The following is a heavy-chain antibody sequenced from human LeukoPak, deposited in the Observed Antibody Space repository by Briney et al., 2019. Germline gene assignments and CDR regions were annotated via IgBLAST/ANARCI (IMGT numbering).Heavy chain of an antibody. D-gene: IGHD6-13*01. CDR1: GGSISSAAYY. Sequence: SETLSLTCTVSGGSISSAAYYWGWVRQPPGKGLDWIGSIYYTGTTYYSPSLQTRATLSFDTSKNQFSLKLTSVTAADTAVYFCARRPIAAGNNWFDPWGQGTQVTVSS. J-gene: IGHJ5*02. V-gene: IGHV4-39*01. CDR3: ARRPIAAGNNWFDP. CDR2: IYYTGTT.